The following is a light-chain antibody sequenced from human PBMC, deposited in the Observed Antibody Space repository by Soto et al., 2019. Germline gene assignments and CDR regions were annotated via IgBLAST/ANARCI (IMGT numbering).Light chain of an antibody. J-gene: IGKJ5*01. CDR2: GAS. V-gene: IGKV3-11*01. CDR1: QSVGSY. CDR3: QQRSSWPPL. Sequence: EIVLTQSPATLSLSPGERATPSCRASQSVGSYLVWYQQKPGQSPRLLIHGASNRATGIPARFSGSESETDFTLTISSLEPEDFAVYYCQQRSSWPPLFGQGTRLEIK.